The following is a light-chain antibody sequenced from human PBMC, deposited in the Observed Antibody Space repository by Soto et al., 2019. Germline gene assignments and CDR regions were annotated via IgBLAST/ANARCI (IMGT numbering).Light chain of an antibody. Sequence: NFMLTQPHSVSESPGKTVTISCTRSSGNIASKYVQWYQQRPASAPGTVIYEYYERPSGVPDRFSGAIDSSSNSASLTISGLKTEDEADYYCQSYDNYNVVFGGGTQLTVL. CDR2: EYY. CDR1: SGNIASKY. CDR3: QSYDNYNVV. V-gene: IGLV6-57*04. J-gene: IGLJ2*01.